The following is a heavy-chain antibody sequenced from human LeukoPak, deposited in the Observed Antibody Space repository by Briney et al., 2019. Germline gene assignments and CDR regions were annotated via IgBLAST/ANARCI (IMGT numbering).Heavy chain of an antibody. V-gene: IGHV1-8*01. Sequence: ASVKVSCKASGYTFTSYDINWVRQATGQGLEWMGWMNPNSGNTGYAQKFQGRVTMTRNTSISTAYMELSSLRSEDTAVHYCARGWGTVTQIDYWGQGTLVTVSS. J-gene: IGHJ4*02. CDR3: ARGWGTVTQIDY. CDR1: GYTFTSYD. CDR2: MNPNSGNT. D-gene: IGHD4-17*01.